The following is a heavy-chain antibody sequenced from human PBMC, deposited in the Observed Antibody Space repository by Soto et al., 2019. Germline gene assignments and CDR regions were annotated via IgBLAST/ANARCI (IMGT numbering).Heavy chain of an antibody. CDR3: ARVSPTATADTYYYSGLDV. V-gene: IGHV3-23*03. CDR2: IYSGGST. CDR1: GFTFSNYA. Sequence: EVQLLESGGGLVQPGGSLRLSCAASGFTFSNYAMSWVRQAPGKGLEWVSGIYSGGSTYFADSVKGRFTISRDNSKNTLYLQMNSLRAEDTAVYYCARVSPTATADTYYYSGLDVWGQGTTVTVSS. D-gene: IGHD6-13*01. J-gene: IGHJ6*02.